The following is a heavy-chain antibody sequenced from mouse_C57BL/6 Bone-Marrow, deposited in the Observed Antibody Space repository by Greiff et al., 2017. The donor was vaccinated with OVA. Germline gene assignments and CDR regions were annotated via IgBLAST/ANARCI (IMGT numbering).Heavy chain of an antibody. CDR2: IRNKPNGSTT. D-gene: IGHD1-1*01. CDR1: GFTFTNYY. J-gene: IGHJ2*01. Sequence: EVKLQESGGGLVQPGDSLSLSCAASGFTFTNYYMSWVRQPPGKALEWLAFIRNKPNGSTTEYSASVTGRFTISRDTSQSILYLQMNALRAEDSATYYCARYKGRVAVDYFDYWGQGTALTVSS. CDR3: ARYKGRVAVDYFDY. V-gene: IGHV7-3*01.